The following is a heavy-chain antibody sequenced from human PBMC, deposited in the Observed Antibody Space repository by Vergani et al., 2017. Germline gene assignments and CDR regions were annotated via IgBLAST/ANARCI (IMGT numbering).Heavy chain of an antibody. CDR1: GFTFSSYE. V-gene: IGHV3-23*04. CDR2: ISGSGGST. Sequence: EVELVESGGGLVQPGGSLRLSCAASGFTFSSYEMNWVRQAPGKGLEWVSAISGSGGSTYYADSVKGRFTISRDNSKNTLYLQMNSLRAEDTAVYYCAKDTSGWPHYYYYGMDVWGQGTTVTVSS. CDR3: AKDTSGWPHYYYYGMDV. J-gene: IGHJ6*02. D-gene: IGHD6-19*01.